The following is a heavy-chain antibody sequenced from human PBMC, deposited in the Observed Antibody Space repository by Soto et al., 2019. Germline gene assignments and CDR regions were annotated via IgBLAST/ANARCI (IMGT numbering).Heavy chain of an antibody. Sequence: GGSLRLSCTASGFIFGNAWMSWVRQAPGKGLEWVGHIETKSDGGATVSAASVKDRFTISRDDSKKTLYLEMNSLKIEDTGVYYCTADPWLVFGRPWGQGTPVTVSS. V-gene: IGHV3-15*04. D-gene: IGHD6-19*01. CDR1: GFIFGNAW. CDR2: IETKSDGGAT. CDR3: TADPWLVFGRP. J-gene: IGHJ4*02.